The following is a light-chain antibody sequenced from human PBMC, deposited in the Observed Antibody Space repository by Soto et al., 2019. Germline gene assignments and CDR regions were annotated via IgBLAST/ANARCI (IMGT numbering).Light chain of an antibody. CDR2: RNN. V-gene: IGLV1-47*01. J-gene: IGLJ2*01. Sequence: QSVLTQPPSASGAPGQRVTISCSGSSSNIGSNNVYWYHQLPGTAPKLLIYRNNQRPSGVPDRFSGSKSGTSASLAISGLRSEDEADYYCATWDDGLSAVVFGGGTKLTVL. CDR3: ATWDDGLSAVV. CDR1: SSNIGSNN.